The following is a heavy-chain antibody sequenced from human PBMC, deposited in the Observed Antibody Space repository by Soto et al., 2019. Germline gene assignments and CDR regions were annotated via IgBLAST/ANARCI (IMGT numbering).Heavy chain of an antibody. D-gene: IGHD3-3*02. CDR1: GYTFTSYA. CDR2: INAGNGNT. J-gene: IGHJ6*04. Sequence: ASVKVSCKASGYTFTSYAMHWVRQAPGQRLEWMGWINAGNGNTKYSQKFQGRVTITRDTSASTAYMELSSLRSEDTAVYYCARVLAHYYYYGMDVWGKGTTATFS. V-gene: IGHV1-3*01. CDR3: ARVLAHYYYYGMDV.